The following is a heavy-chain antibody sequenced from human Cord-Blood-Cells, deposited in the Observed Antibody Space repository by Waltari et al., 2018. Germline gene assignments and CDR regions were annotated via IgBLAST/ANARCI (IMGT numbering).Heavy chain of an antibody. Sequence: QLQLQESGPGLVKPSETLSLTCTVSGGSISSSSYYWGWIRQPPGKGLEWIGSIYYSGSTYYNPSLTSRVTISVDTSKNQFSLKLSSVTAADTAVYYCARHSVAGFYAYYFDYWGQGTLVTVSS. V-gene: IGHV4-39*01. CDR2: IYYSGST. D-gene: IGHD6-19*01. CDR1: GGSISSSSYY. J-gene: IGHJ4*02. CDR3: ARHSVAGFYAYYFDY.